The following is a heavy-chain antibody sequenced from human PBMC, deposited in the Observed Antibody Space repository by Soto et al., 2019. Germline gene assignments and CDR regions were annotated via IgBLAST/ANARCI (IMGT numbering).Heavy chain of an antibody. CDR1: GYTFTDND. V-gene: IGHV1-2*02. CDR3: ARVIVVEPASEDSYYYYGMDV. Sequence: GASVKVSCKASGYTFTDNDIHWVRQAPGQGLEWVGWITPNSGFTKYAQKFQGRVTMTGDTSINTAYMELSSLRSDDSAVYYCARVIVVEPASEDSYYYYGMDVWGQGTTVTVS. J-gene: IGHJ6*02. CDR2: ITPNSGFT. D-gene: IGHD2-2*01.